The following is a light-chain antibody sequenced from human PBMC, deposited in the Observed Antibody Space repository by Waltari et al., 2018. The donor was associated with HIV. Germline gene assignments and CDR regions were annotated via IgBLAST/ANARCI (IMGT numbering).Light chain of an antibody. Sequence: IVLTQSPGTLSLSPGERATLSCRASQSVSSSYLAWYQQKPGQAPRLLIYGASSRATGSPDRFSGSGSGTDFTLTISRLEPEDFAVYYCQQYGSSSPAAFGGGTKVEIK. J-gene: IGKJ4*01. CDR2: GAS. CDR1: QSVSSSY. V-gene: IGKV3-20*01. CDR3: QQYGSSSPAA.